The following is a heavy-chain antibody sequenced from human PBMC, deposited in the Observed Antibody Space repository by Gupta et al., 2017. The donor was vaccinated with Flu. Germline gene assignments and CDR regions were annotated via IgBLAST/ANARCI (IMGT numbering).Heavy chain of an antibody. J-gene: IGHJ3*02. V-gene: IGHV3-74*01. CDR1: GLTISAYW. D-gene: IGHD3-16*02. Sequence: GGSLRLACAASGLTISAYWMHWVRQVPGEGLVWVSRVSGDGSSTAYADSVRGRVTISRDNAKNTLYLQMNGLRAEHTAMYYCVRVGPQNVIDCGGCTFDIGVQGPMVTVSS. CDR2: VSGDGSST. CDR3: VRVGPQNVIDCGGCTFDI.